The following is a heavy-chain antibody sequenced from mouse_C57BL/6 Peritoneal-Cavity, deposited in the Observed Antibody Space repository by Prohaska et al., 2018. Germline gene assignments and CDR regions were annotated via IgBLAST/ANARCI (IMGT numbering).Heavy chain of an antibody. CDR3: ASYYGSSQLEY. V-gene: IGHV1-19*01. CDR1: GYTFTDYY. D-gene: IGHD1-1*01. J-gene: IGHJ2*03. CDR2: INPYNGGT. Sequence: EVQLQQSGPVLVKPGASVKMSCKASGYTFTDYYMNWVKQSHGKSLEWIGVINPYNGGTSYNQKLKGKATLTVDKSYCTAYMELNSLTSEYSAVYYCASYYGSSQLEYWGKCTSLTVSS.